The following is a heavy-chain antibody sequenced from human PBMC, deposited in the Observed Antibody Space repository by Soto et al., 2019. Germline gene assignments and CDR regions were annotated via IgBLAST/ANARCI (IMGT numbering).Heavy chain of an antibody. D-gene: IGHD6-6*01. Sequence: ASVTVSCKASGYTFTSYDINWVRQATGQGLEWMGWMNPNSGNTGYAQKFQGRVTMTRNTSISTAYMELSSLRSEDTAVYYCAREKGIAARPGKKNNWFDPWGQGTLVTVSS. V-gene: IGHV1-8*01. CDR2: MNPNSGNT. CDR1: GYTFTSYD. J-gene: IGHJ5*02. CDR3: AREKGIAARPGKKNNWFDP.